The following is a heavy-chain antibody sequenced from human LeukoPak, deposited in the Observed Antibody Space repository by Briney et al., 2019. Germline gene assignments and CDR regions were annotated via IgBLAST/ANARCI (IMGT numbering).Heavy chain of an antibody. CDR1: GFTFSSYG. D-gene: IGHD3-22*01. CDR2: ISYDGSSK. V-gene: IGHV3-30*18. Sequence: GGSLRLSCAASGFTFSSYGMHWVRQAPGKGLEWVAVISYDGSSKYYADSVKGRFTISRDNSKNTLYLQMNSLRAEDTAVYYCAKGYYYDSSGYPIDAFDIWGQGTMVTVSS. J-gene: IGHJ3*02. CDR3: AKGYYYDSSGYPIDAFDI.